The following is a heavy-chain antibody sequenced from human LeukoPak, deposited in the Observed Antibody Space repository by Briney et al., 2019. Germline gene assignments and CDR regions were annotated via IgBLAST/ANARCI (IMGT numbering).Heavy chain of an antibody. J-gene: IGHJ4*02. D-gene: IGHD4-11*01. CDR3: ARGLLGNSHYAYFDY. Sequence: ASETLSLTCAVYGGSFSGHFWTWIRQPPGKGLEWIGEINHSGSTNYNPSLKSRVTISVDTSKNQFSLKLSSVTAADTAVYYCARGLLGNSHYAYFDYWGQGTLVTVSS. CDR1: GGSFSGHF. V-gene: IGHV4-34*01. CDR2: INHSGST.